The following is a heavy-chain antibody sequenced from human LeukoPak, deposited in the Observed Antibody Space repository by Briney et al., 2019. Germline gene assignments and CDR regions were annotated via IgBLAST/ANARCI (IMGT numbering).Heavy chain of an antibody. CDR2: ISGSGSST. D-gene: IGHD6-19*01. CDR3: AKEDDISGPYYFDY. J-gene: IGHJ4*02. V-gene: IGHV3-23*01. Sequence: DPGGSLRLPCAASGFTFSNYAMSWVRQAPGKGLEWVSGISGSGSSTYYADSVKGRFTISRDNSKNTLYLQMNSLRAEDTAVFYCAKEDDISGPYYFDYWGQGTLVTVSS. CDR1: GFTFSNYA.